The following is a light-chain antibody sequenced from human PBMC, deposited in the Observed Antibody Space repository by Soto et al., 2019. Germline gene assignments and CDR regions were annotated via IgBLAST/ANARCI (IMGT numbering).Light chain of an antibody. CDR3: QQYNNWPPWT. V-gene: IGKV3-15*01. Sequence: EIVMTQSPATLSVSPGERATLSCRASQRVSSYLALYQQKPGQAPRLLIYGASTRATGIPARFSGSGSGTEISLTISSLQSEDFAVYYCQQYNNWPPWTFGQGTKVEIK. CDR2: GAS. J-gene: IGKJ1*01. CDR1: QRVSSY.